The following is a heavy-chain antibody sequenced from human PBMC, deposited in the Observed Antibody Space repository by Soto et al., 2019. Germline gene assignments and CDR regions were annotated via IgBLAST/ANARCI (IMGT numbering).Heavy chain of an antibody. CDR2: IGTAGDT. CDR3: ARVPEGYNPPDY. CDR1: GFTFSSYD. Sequence: PGGSLRLSCAASGFTFSSYDMHWVRQATGKGLEWVSAIGTAGDTYYPGSVKGRFTISRENAKNSLYLQMNSLRAGDTAVYYCARVPEGYNPPDYWGQGTLVTVS. D-gene: IGHD1-1*01. J-gene: IGHJ4*02. V-gene: IGHV3-13*01.